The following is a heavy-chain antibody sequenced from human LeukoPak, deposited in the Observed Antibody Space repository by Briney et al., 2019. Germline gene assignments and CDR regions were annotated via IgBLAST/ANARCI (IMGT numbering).Heavy chain of an antibody. J-gene: IGHJ3*02. D-gene: IGHD6-13*01. V-gene: IGHV1-2*02. CDR3: ARRSSTHAFDI. CDR2: INPNIGGT. CDR1: GGTFGSYA. Sequence: ASVKVSCKASGGTFGSYAISWVRQAPGQGLEWMGWINPNIGGTNYAQNFQGRVTMTRDTSISTAYMELSRLRFDDTAVYYCARRSSTHAFDIWGQGTMVTVSS.